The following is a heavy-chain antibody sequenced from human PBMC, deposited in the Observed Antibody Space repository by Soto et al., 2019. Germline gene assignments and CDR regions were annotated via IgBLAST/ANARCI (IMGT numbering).Heavy chain of an antibody. CDR3: ASSDPVVVTAKDAFDI. CDR2: INSDGSST. D-gene: IGHD2-21*02. Sequence: GGSLRLSCAASGFTFSSYWMHWVRQAPGKGLVWVSRINSDGSSTSYADSVKGRFTISRDNAKNTLYLQMNSLRAEDTAVYYCASSDPVVVTAKDAFDIGGQGTMVTVSS. J-gene: IGHJ3*02. V-gene: IGHV3-74*01. CDR1: GFTFSSYW.